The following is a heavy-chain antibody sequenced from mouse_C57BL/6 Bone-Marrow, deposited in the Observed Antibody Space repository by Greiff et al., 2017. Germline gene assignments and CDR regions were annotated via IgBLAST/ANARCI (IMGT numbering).Heavy chain of an antibody. CDR2: IDPETGGT. D-gene: IGHD1-1*01. V-gene: IGHV1-15*01. CDR3: TRRTTVVPHWYFDV. Sequence: VQLQQSGAELVRPGASVTLSCKASGFTFTDYEMHWVKQTPVHGLEWIGAIDPETGGTAYKQKFKGKAILTADKTSSTAYMELRSLTSEDSAVYYCTRRTTVVPHWYFDVWGTGTTVTVSS. J-gene: IGHJ1*03. CDR1: GFTFTDYE.